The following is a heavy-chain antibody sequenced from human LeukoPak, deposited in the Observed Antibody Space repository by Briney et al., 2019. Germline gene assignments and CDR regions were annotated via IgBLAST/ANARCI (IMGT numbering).Heavy chain of an antibody. CDR3: ARDGFYYALDY. CDR1: GFTFTNYW. D-gene: IGHD3-10*01. V-gene: IGHV3-7*01. J-gene: IGHJ4*02. Sequence: PGGSLRLSCPASGFTFTNYWMGWAGRPQGKGREWVANTKQDGSEKCYVDSVKGRFTISRDNAKNSLYLQMNSLRAEDTAVYYCARDGFYYALDYWGQGTLVTVSS. CDR2: TKQDGSEK.